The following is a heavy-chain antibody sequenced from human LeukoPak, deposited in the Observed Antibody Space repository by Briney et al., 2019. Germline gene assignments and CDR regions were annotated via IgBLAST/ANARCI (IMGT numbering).Heavy chain of an antibody. CDR1: GYSFASYW. D-gene: IGHD3-10*01. CDR2: IYPGDSDT. Sequence: GESLKISCKGSGYSFASYWIGWVRQMPGKGLEWMGIIYPGDSDTRYSPSFQGQVTISADKSISTAYLQWSSLKASDTAMYYCARRCFSSPEGWLRELWEPRDYFDYWGQGTLVTVSS. J-gene: IGHJ4*02. CDR3: ARRCFSSPEGWLRELWEPRDYFDY. V-gene: IGHV5-51*01.